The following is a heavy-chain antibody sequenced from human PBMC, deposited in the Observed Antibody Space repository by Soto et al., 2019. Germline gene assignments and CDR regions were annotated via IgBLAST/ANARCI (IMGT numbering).Heavy chain of an antibody. V-gene: IGHV3-23*01. CDR2: ISGSGGST. CDR1: GFTFSSYA. CDR3: AKDRYSDSHFGNWFDP. J-gene: IGHJ5*02. D-gene: IGHD3-22*01. Sequence: GGSLRLSCAASGFTFSSYAMSWVRQAPGKGLEWVSAISGSGGSTYYADSVKGRFTISRDNSKNTLYLQMNSLRAEDTAVYYCAKDRYSDSHFGNWFDPWGQGTLVTVSS.